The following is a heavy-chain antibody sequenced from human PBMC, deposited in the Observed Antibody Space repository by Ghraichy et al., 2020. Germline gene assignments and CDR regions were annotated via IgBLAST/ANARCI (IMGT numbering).Heavy chain of an antibody. J-gene: IGHJ4*02. CDR1: GGSISSYY. CDR3: ARHSYGFSYYFDY. D-gene: IGHD5-18*01. CDR2: IYHSGNT. Sequence: SETLSLTCTVSGGSISSYYWGWIRQPPGKGLEWIGYIYHSGNTNYNPSLKSRVTISVDTSKNQFSLKLNSVTAADTAVYYCARHSYGFSYYFDYWGQGTLVTVSS. V-gene: IGHV4-59*01.